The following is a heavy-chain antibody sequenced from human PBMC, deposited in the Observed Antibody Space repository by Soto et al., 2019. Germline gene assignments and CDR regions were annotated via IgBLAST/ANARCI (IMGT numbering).Heavy chain of an antibody. CDR1: GGSFSGYY. D-gene: IGHD1-1*01. J-gene: IGHJ4*02. CDR2: INHSGST. V-gene: IGHV4-34*01. CDR3: ARWGHDSFAY. Sequence: SETLSLACAVYGGSFSGYYWSWIRQPPGKGLEWIGEINHSGSTNYNPSLKSRVTISVDTSKNQFSLKLSSVTAADTAVYYCARWGHDSFAYWGQGTLVTVSS.